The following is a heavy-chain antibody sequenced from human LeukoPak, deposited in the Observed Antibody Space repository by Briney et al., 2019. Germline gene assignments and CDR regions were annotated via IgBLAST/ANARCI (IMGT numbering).Heavy chain of an antibody. V-gene: IGHV4-38-2*01. CDR2: IYHSGST. CDR1: GYSISSGYY. Sequence: SETLSLTCAVSGYSISSGYYWGWIRQPPGKGLEWIGSIYHSGSTYYNPSLKSRVTISVDTSKNQFSLKLSSVTAADTAVYYCARSPWIQLWLGAFDIWGQGTMVTVSS. CDR3: ARSPWIQLWLGAFDI. J-gene: IGHJ3*02. D-gene: IGHD5-18*01.